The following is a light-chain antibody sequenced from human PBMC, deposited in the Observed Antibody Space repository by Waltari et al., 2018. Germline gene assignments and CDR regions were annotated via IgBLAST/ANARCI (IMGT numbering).Light chain of an antibody. V-gene: IGLV2-14*03. J-gene: IGLJ1*01. Sequence: QSALTQPASVSGSPGQSITISCTGTSRDFCGYDWVSWYQHHPDKAPKVVILDVSYRPSGVSDRFAGSKSGNTASLTISGLQAEDEADYYCTSYTSSHSLVFGTGTKVTVL. CDR3: TSYTSSHSLV. CDR2: DVS. CDR1: SRDFCGYDW.